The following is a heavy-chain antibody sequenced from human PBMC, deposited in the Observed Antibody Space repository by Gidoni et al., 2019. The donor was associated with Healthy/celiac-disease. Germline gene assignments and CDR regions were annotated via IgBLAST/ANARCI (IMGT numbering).Heavy chain of an antibody. D-gene: IGHD5-12*01. V-gene: IGHV4-59*08. CDR1: GGSISSYY. Sequence: QLQESAPGLVKPSVTLSLTCTVSGGSISSYYCRWLLQPPGKGLEWIGYIYYSGSTNYNPSLKLRVTISVDTSKNHFPLKLSYVTAADTAGYYCERVVGLHRTRYFDLWGRGTLVTVSS. CDR3: ERVVGLHRTRYFDL. CDR2: IYYSGST. J-gene: IGHJ2*01.